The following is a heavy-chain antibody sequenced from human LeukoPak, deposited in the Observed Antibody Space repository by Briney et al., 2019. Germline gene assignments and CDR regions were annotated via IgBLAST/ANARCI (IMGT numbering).Heavy chain of an antibody. Sequence: SGPTLVNPTQTLTLTCTFSGFSLSTSGMCVSWVRQPPGEALEWLALIDWDDDKYYSTSLKTRLTISKDTSKNQVVLTMTNMDPVDTATYYCARTPRYCSGGSCYSWFDPWGRGTLVTVSS. D-gene: IGHD2-15*01. J-gene: IGHJ2*01. CDR3: ARTPRYCSGGSCYSWFDP. CDR2: IDWDDDK. CDR1: GFSLSTSGMC. V-gene: IGHV2-70*20.